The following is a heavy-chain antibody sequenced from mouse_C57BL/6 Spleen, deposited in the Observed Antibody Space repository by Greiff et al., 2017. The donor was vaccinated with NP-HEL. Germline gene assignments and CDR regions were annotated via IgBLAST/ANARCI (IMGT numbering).Heavy chain of an antibody. D-gene: IGHD2-4*01. CDR2: IHPSDSDT. V-gene: IGHV1-74*01. Sequence: QVQLQQPGAELVKPGASVKVSCKASGYTFTSYWMHWVKQRPGQGLEWIGRIHPSDSDTNYNQKFKGKATLTVDKSSSTAYMQLSSLTSEDSAVYYCAIPLFYYDYHYAMDYWGQGTSVTVSS. J-gene: IGHJ4*01. CDR1: GYTFTSYW. CDR3: AIPLFYYDYHYAMDY.